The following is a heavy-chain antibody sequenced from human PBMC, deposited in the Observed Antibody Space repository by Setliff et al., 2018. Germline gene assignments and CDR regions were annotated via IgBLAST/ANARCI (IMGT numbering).Heavy chain of an antibody. CDR3: ARGDFYYYFYMDV. CDR1: GGTFSTYA. V-gene: IGHV1-69*05. J-gene: IGHJ6*03. CDR2: IISMFGTT. Sequence: VKVSCKASGGTFSTYAISWARQAPGQGLEWMGGIISMFGTTNYAQKFQGRVTITTDKSTSTAYMELSSLRSEDTAIYYCARGDFYYYFYMDVWGKGTTVTVSS.